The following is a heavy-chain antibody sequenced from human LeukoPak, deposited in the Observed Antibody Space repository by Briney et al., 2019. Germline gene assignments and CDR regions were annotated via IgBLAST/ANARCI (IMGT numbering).Heavy chain of an antibody. CDR2: ISAYNGNT. Sequence: APVKVSCKASGYTFTSYGISWVRQAPGQGLEWMGWISAYNGNTNYAQKLQGRVTMTTDTSTSTAYMELRSLRADDTAVYYCARETSNPYYYDSSGYYSYWGQGTLVTVSS. D-gene: IGHD3-22*01. CDR3: ARETSNPYYYDSSGYYSY. V-gene: IGHV1-18*01. J-gene: IGHJ4*02. CDR1: GYTFTSYG.